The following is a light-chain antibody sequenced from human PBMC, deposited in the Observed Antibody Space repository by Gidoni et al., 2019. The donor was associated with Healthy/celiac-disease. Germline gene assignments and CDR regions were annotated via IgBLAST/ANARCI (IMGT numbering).Light chain of an antibody. J-gene: IGKJ4*01. V-gene: IGKV1-5*03. Sequence: DIQITQSPSTLSASVGDRVTITCRASQSISSWLAWYQQKPGKAPKLLIYKASSLESGVPSRFSGSGSGTEFTLTISRLQPDDFATYYCQQYNSYSLTFGGGTKVEIK. CDR1: QSISSW. CDR3: QQYNSYSLT. CDR2: KAS.